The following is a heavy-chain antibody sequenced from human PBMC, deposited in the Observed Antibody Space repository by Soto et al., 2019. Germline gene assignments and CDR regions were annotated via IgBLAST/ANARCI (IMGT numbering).Heavy chain of an antibody. Sequence: QVQLQESGPGLVKPSEPLSLTCTVSGGSISSYYWNWIRQPPGKGLEWIGYIHDSGSTNYNPSLKSRLTISVDTSKNQFSLKLSSVTAADTAMYYCARANYYDSSGYYSVHYFDFWGQGTLVTVSS. D-gene: IGHD3-22*01. CDR3: ARANYYDSSGYYSVHYFDF. CDR2: IHDSGST. V-gene: IGHV4-59*01. J-gene: IGHJ4*02. CDR1: GGSISSYY.